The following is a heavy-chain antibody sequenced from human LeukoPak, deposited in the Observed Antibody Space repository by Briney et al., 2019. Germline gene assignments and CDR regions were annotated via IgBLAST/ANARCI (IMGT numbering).Heavy chain of an antibody. CDR1: GGSISSYY. CDR3: ARVAGGYSSSWRSYYFDY. Sequence: SETLSLTCTVSGGSISSYYWSWIRQPPGKGLEWIGYIYYSGSTNYNPSLKSRVTLSVDTSKNQFSLKLSSVTAADTAVYYCARVAGGYSSSWRSYYFDYWGQGTLVTVSS. CDR2: IYYSGST. V-gene: IGHV4-59*01. J-gene: IGHJ4*02. D-gene: IGHD6-13*01.